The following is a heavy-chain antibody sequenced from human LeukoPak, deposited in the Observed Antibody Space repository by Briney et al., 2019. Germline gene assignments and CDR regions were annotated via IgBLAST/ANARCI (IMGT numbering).Heavy chain of an antibody. Sequence: PSETLSLTCSASGGSISSDIYFWGWIRQPPGKGLEWIGIIFYSGSTYYNPSLKSRVTISIDTSKSQFSLKVSSVTAADTAVYYCARAKYSSGGNWFDPWGQGALVTVSS. J-gene: IGHJ5*02. CDR1: GGSISSDIYF. CDR2: IFYSGST. V-gene: IGHV4-39*07. CDR3: ARAKYSSGGNWFDP. D-gene: IGHD6-19*01.